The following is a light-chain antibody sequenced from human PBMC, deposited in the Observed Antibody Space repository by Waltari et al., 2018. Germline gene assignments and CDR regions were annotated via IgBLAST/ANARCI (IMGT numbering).Light chain of an antibody. CDR2: QDS. Sequence: SYELTQPPSVSVSPAQTATITRSGDQLGDKSACWYQPRPGQSPGVVIYQDSKRPSGIPERFSGSTSGNTATLTISGTQAMDEADYYCQAWDRSLAVFGPGTKVSVL. CDR3: QAWDRSLAV. V-gene: IGLV3-1*01. J-gene: IGLJ1*01. CDR1: QLGDKS.